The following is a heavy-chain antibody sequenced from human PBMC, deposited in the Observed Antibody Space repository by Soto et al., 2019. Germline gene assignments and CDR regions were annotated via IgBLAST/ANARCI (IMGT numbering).Heavy chain of an antibody. V-gene: IGHV3-23*01. Sequence: PGGSLRLSCAASGFIFSNYPMSWVRQAPGKGLEWVSTIGASDGFTHYANSVKGRFTISRDNSRNMLYVQMNSLRVEDTAVYFCAREGYSSGQAGAFDVWGQGTLVTVSS. CDR3: AREGYSSGQAGAFDV. CDR1: GFIFSNYP. CDR2: IGASDGFT. D-gene: IGHD2-15*01. J-gene: IGHJ3*01.